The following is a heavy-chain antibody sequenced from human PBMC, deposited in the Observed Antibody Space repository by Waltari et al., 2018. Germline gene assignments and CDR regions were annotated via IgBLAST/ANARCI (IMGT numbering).Heavy chain of an antibody. J-gene: IGHJ3*02. D-gene: IGHD1-26*01. CDR2: IYYSGST. Sequence: QLQLQESGPGLVKPSETLSLTCTVSGGSISSSSYYWGWIRQPPGKGLEWIGSIYYSGSTYYNPSLKSRVTISVDTSKNQFSLKLSSVTAADTAVYYCAKSVGATRLAAFDIWGQGTMVTVSS. CDR3: AKSVGATRLAAFDI. V-gene: IGHV4-39*07. CDR1: GGSISSSSYY.